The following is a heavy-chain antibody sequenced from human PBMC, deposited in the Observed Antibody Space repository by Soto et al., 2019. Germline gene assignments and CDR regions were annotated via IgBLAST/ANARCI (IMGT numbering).Heavy chain of an antibody. Sequence: QVQLVQSGAAVKKPGSSVKVSCKTSENTFNSYTITWVRQAPAQGPEWMGRIVPLLGVTNYAQKFQDRVTTPADLSTTPAYMQIHKLKSADPAFYYCARGMQPDHSYSSYALDVWGQGTTVTVSS. CDR1: ENTFNSYT. V-gene: IGHV1-69*04. CDR3: ARGMQPDHSYSSYALDV. CDR2: IVPLLGVT. J-gene: IGHJ6*02.